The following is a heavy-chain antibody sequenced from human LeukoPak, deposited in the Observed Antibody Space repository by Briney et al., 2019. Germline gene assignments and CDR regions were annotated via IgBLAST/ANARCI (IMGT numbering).Heavy chain of an antibody. V-gene: IGHV4-59*08. Sequence: SETLSLTCTVSGGSISSYYWSWIRQPPGKGLEWIGYSYYSGNTPPPPSLKSRVTISVDTSKNQFSLRLGSVTAADTAVYYCARHGGSGSFDYWGQGTLVIVSS. J-gene: IGHJ4*02. CDR1: GGSISSYY. CDR3: ARHGGSGSFDY. D-gene: IGHD3-3*01. CDR2: SYYSGNT.